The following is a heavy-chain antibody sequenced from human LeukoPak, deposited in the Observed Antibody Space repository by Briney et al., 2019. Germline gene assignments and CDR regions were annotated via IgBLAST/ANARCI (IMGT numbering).Heavy chain of an antibody. CDR1: GYTFTSYG. V-gene: IGHV1-18*01. Sequence: ASVKVSCKASGYTFTSYGLSWVRQAPGQGLEWMGWISAYNGNTNYAQKLQGRVTMTTDTSTSTAYMELRSLRSDDTAVYYCARSRVPDPIAVAGYSFDPWGQGTLVTVSS. D-gene: IGHD6-19*01. CDR3: ARSRVPDPIAVAGYSFDP. J-gene: IGHJ5*02. CDR2: ISAYNGNT.